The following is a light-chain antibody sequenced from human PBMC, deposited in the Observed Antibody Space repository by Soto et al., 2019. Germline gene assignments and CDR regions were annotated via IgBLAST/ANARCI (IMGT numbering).Light chain of an antibody. CDR1: QSVSGF. CDR2: VAS. Sequence: TQSPSSLSASFLDAVVLSSXSSQSVSGFLHWYQQKPGKAPKLLIYVASSLQSGVPARFSGSGSGTDFTLTISSLQPEDFATYFCQQSYSTPPWTFGQGTKVDI. V-gene: IGKV1-39*01. CDR3: QQSYSTPPWT. J-gene: IGKJ1*01.